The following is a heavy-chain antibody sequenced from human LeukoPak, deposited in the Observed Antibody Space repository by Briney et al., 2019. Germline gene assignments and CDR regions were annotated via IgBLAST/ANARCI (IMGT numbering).Heavy chain of an antibody. V-gene: IGHV3-21*01. CDR3: ARERETPWVRSDY. J-gene: IGHJ4*02. Sequence: GGSLRLSCAASGFTFSSYSMNWVRQAPGKGLEWVSSISSSSSYIYYADSVEGRFTISRDNAKNSLYLQMNSLRAEDTAVYYCARERETPWVRSDYWGQGTLVTVSS. CDR1: GFTFSSYS. D-gene: IGHD3-22*01. CDR2: ISSSSSYI.